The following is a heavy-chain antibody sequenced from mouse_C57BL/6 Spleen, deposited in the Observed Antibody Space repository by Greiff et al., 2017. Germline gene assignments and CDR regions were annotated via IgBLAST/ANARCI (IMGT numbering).Heavy chain of an antibody. V-gene: IGHV5-9*04. CDR3: ARQNHPWYCDY. J-gene: IGHJ2*01. CDR2: ISGGGGNT. CDR1: GFTFSSYT. Sequence: EVQLVESGGGLVKPGGSLKLSCAASGFTFSSYTMSWVRQTPEKRLEWVATISGGGGNTNYPDSVKGRFTIARDNAKNTLYLQMSSLKSEDTAVYYCARQNHPWYCDYWGQGTTLTVSS.